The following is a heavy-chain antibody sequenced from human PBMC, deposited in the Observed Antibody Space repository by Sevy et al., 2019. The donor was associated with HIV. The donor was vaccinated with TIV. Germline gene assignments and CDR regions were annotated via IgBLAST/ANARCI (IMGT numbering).Heavy chain of an antibody. D-gene: IGHD1-1*01. CDR2: IYPGDSDT. Sequence: GESLKISCKGSGYSFTSYWIGWVRQMPGKGLEWMGIIYPGDSDTRYSPSFQGQVTISADKSISTAYLQWSSLKASDTAMYYCARMAGTGTTFVSSLDYYMDVWGKGTTVTVSS. J-gene: IGHJ6*03. CDR1: GYSFTSYW. CDR3: ARMAGTGTTFVSSLDYYMDV. V-gene: IGHV5-51*01.